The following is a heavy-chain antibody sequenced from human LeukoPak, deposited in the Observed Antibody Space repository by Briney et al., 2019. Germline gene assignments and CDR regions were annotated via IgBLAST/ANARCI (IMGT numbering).Heavy chain of an antibody. CDR3: ARDDYGDLQYFEN. CDR1: GYTFTKYF. J-gene: IGHJ4*02. D-gene: IGHD4-17*01. V-gene: IGHV1-2*02. Sequence: ASVKVSCKASGYTFTKYFLHWVRQAPGQVLEWMGWINPNGGGTIYAQKFQGRVTMTRDTSISTAYMEVSRLTSDDTAVYYCARDDYGDLQYFENWGQGTLVTVSS. CDR2: INPNGGGT.